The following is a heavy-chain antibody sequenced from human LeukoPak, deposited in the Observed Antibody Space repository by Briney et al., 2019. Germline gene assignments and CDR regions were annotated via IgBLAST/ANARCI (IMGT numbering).Heavy chain of an antibody. Sequence: GGSLILSCAASGFTFSNYAMTWVRQAPGKGLEWVSTFTGSGGSTYYADSVKGRFTISRDNSKNTLYLQMNSLRAEDTAVYYCAKRVGATTNDAFDIWGQGTMVTVSS. CDR3: AKRVGATTNDAFDI. V-gene: IGHV3-23*01. D-gene: IGHD1-26*01. CDR1: GFTFSNYA. CDR2: FTGSGGST. J-gene: IGHJ3*02.